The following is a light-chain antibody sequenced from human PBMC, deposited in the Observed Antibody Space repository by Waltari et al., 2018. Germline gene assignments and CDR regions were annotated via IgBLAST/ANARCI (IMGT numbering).Light chain of an antibody. CDR2: KAS. CDR1: QSINNW. J-gene: IGKJ1*01. CDR3: QQYNTYWT. V-gene: IGKV1-5*03. Sequence: IQLNPSPSTLSASVGDRVTITCRASQSINNWLAWYQQKPGKVPKVLIYKASNLEGGVPSRFSGSGSGTEFTLTINSLQPDDFATYFCQQYNTYWTFGQGTKVEIK.